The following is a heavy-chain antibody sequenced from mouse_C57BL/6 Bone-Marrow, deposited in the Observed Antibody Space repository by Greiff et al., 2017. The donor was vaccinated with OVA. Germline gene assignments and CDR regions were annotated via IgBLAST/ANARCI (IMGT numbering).Heavy chain of an antibody. CDR3: ARENYEEDYFDD. Sequence: EVKLQESGPELVKPGASVKISCKASGYSFTGYYMHWVKQSHGNILDWIGYIYPYNGVSSYNQKFKGKATLTVDKSSSTAYMELRSLTSEDSAVYDCARENYEEDYFDDWGQGTTLTVSS. CDR2: IYPYNGVS. J-gene: IGHJ2*01. CDR1: GYSFTGYY. D-gene: IGHD1-1*01. V-gene: IGHV1-31*01.